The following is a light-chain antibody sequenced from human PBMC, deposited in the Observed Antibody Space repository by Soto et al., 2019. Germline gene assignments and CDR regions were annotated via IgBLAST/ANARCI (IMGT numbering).Light chain of an antibody. Sequence: DIQMTQHPSSLSASVEDRVIITCRASQSISNHLNWYQQKPGKAPKLLIFAASSLQSGVPSRFSGSRSGPDFTLTISSLQPEDFATYYCQQSYSSPPTFGQGTKVDIK. CDR1: QSISNH. CDR3: QQSYSSPPT. J-gene: IGKJ1*01. V-gene: IGKV1-39*01. CDR2: AAS.